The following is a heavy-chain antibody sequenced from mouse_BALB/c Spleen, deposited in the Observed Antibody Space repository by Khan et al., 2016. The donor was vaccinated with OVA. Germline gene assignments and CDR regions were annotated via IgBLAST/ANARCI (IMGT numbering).Heavy chain of an antibody. CDR3: ARRGLRWDFDY. D-gene: IGHD1-1*01. CDR1: GYTFINYW. CDR2: INPSTGYT. V-gene: IGHV1-7*01. J-gene: IGHJ2*01. Sequence: QIQLVQSGAELAKPGASVKMSCKASGYTFINYWILWVKQRPGQGREWIGYINPSTGYTEYNQNFKDKATLTADKSSSTAYMQLSSLTSEDSAVYYCARRGLRWDFDYWGQGTTLTVSS.